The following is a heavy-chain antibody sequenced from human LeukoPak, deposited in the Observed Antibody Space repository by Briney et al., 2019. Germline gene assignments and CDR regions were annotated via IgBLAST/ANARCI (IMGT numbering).Heavy chain of an antibody. V-gene: IGHV4-61*01. J-gene: IGHJ4*02. D-gene: IGHD6-13*01. CDR3: ARDYSS. CDR2: IYYSGST. Sequence: SETLSLTCTVSGGSISSSSYHWGWIRQPLGKGLEWIGYIYYSGSTNYNPSLKSRVTISVDTSKNQFSLKLSSVTAADTAVYYCARDYSSWGQGTLVTVSS. CDR1: GGSISSSSYH.